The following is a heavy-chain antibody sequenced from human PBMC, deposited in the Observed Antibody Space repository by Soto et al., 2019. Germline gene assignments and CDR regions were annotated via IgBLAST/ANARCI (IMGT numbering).Heavy chain of an antibody. Sequence: XATLTLTCTVSGGSVSSGDYYGSWIRQPPGKGLEWIGYIYYSGSTNYNPSLKSRVSISLDTSKNQFSLRLTSVTAADTAVYYCARIPVDTYMINWFDPWGQGTLVTVSS. CDR3: ARIPVDTYMINWFDP. J-gene: IGHJ5*02. D-gene: IGHD5-18*01. V-gene: IGHV4-61*08. CDR2: IYYSGST. CDR1: GGSVSSGDYY.